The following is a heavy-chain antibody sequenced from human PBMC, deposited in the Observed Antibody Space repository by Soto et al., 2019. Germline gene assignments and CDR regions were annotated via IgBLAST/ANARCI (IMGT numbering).Heavy chain of an antibody. CDR3: AKDRSYYDSSGTFDY. CDR1: GFTFSSYG. Sequence: GVSLRLSCAASGFTFSSYGMHWVRQAPGKGLEWVAVISYDGSNKYYADSVKGRFTISRDNSKNTLYLQMNSLRAEDTAVYYCAKDRSYYDSSGTFDYWGQGTLVTVSS. CDR2: ISYDGSNK. D-gene: IGHD3-22*01. V-gene: IGHV3-30*18. J-gene: IGHJ4*02.